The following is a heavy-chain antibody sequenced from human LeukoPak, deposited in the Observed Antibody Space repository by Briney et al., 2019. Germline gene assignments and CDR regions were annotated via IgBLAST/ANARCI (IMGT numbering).Heavy chain of an antibody. J-gene: IGHJ6*03. CDR2: IYSGGST. CDR3: ARDYSSPGEYYYMDV. CDR1: GFTVSSNC. D-gene: IGHD6-13*01. V-gene: IGHV3-53*01. Sequence: GGSLRLSCAASGFTVSSNCMSWVRQAPGKGLEWVSVIYSGGSTYYADSVKGRFTISRDNSKNTLYLQMNSLRAEDTAVYYCARDYSSPGEYYYMDVWGKGTTVTVSS.